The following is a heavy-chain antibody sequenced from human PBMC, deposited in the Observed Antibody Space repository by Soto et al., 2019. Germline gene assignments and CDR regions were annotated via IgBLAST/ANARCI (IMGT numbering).Heavy chain of an antibody. D-gene: IGHD2-2*01. CDR2: IIPIFGTA. CDR3: ARGRCSSTSCYYYYYYGMDV. Sequence: GASVKVSCKASGGTFSSYAISWVRQAPGQGLELMGGIIPIFGTANYAQKFQGRVTITADESTSTAYMELSSLRSEDTAVYYCARGRCSSTSCYYYYYYGMDVWGQGTTVTVYS. CDR1: GGTFSSYA. V-gene: IGHV1-69*13. J-gene: IGHJ6*02.